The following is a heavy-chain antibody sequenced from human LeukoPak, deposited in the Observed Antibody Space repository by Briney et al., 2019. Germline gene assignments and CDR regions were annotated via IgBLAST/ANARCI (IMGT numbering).Heavy chain of an antibody. CDR2: IYSGGST. CDR3: ASQNYYGSGMYFDY. J-gene: IGHJ4*02. V-gene: IGHV3-66*04. CDR1: GFTVSSNY. Sequence: GGSLRLSCAASGFTVSSNYMSWVRQAPGKGLEWVSVIYSGGSTYYADSVKGRFTISRDNSKNTLYLQMNSLRAEDTAVYYCASQNYYGSGMYFDYRGQGTLVTVSS. D-gene: IGHD3-10*01.